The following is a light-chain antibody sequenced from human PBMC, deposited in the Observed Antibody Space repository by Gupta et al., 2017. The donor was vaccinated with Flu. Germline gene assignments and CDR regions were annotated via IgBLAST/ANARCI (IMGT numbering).Light chain of an antibody. V-gene: IGKV1-39*01. Sequence: PSSLSAFVGDRVTITCRARQTISSFVNWYQQKPGTAPRLLIYGASSLQSGVPSRFSGSGSGTDFTLTISSLQPEDFAMYYCQQSYSTPRTFGQGTKLEIK. CDR2: GAS. CDR3: QQSYSTPRT. CDR1: QTISSF. J-gene: IGKJ2*01.